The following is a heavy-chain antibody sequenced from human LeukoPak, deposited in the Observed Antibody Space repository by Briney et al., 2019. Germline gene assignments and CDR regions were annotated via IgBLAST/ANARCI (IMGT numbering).Heavy chain of an antibody. CDR1: GYTFTGYY. D-gene: IGHD1/OR15-1a*01. CDR2: INPNSGGT. CDR3: ASWDSNWNTGDYFDY. J-gene: IGHJ4*02. Sequence: ASVKVSCTASGYTFTGYYMHWVRQAPGQGLEWMGWINPNSGGTNYAQKFQGRVTMTRDTSISTAYMELSRLRSDDTAVYYCASWDSNWNTGDYFDYWGQGTLVTVSS. V-gene: IGHV1-2*02.